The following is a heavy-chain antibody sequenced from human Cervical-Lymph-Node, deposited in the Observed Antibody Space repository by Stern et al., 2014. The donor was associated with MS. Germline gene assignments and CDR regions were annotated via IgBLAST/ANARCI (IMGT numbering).Heavy chain of an antibody. CDR1: GGSFSGYY. Sequence: QVQLQQWGAGLLKPSETLSLTCDVYGGSFSGYYWSWIRQSPGKGLEWIGEINHSGGTNYKPSLKSRVTISVDTSKDQFPLDLTSVTAADTAVYYCARTPTSNSWSYYYYYGMDVWGQGTTVTVAS. V-gene: IGHV4-34*01. CDR2: INHSGGT. CDR3: ARTPTSNSWSYYYYYGMDV. J-gene: IGHJ6*02. D-gene: IGHD6-13*01.